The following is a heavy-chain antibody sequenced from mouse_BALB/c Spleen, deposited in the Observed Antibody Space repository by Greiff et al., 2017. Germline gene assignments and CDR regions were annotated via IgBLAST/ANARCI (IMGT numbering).Heavy chain of an antibody. V-gene: IGHV5-6*02. J-gene: IGHJ2*01. CDR3: ARRSTTVVPYFDD. CDR1: GFTFSSYG. CDR2: ISSGGSYT. D-gene: IGHD1-1*01. Sequence: EVKLVESGEDLVKPGGSLKLSCAASGFTFSSYGMSWVRQTPDKRLEWVATISSGGSYTYYPDSVKGRFTISRDNAKKTLYLQMSSLKSEDTAMYYCARRSTTVVPYFDDWGQGTTLTVSS.